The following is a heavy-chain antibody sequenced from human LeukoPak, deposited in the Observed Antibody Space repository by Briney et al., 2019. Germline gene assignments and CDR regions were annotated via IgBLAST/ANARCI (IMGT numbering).Heavy chain of an antibody. V-gene: IGHV3-33*03. CDR3: ARGSGTAGGRPDY. D-gene: IGHD3-16*01. CDR2: IWYDGSNK. Sequence: PGGSLRLSCAASGFNFGSYAMHWVRQAPGKGLEWMSVIWYDGSNKYYVESVKGRFTISRDDSKNTVYLQMNSLRVEDTAVYYCARGSGTAGGRPDYWGQGTLVTVSS. CDR1: GFNFGSYA. J-gene: IGHJ4*02.